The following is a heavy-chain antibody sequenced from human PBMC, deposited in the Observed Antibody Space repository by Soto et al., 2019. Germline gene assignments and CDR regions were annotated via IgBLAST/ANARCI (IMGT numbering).Heavy chain of an antibody. Sequence: EVQLLESGGGLVQPGGSLRLSCAASGFTFSSYAMSWVRQAPGKGLERVSAISGSGGSTYYADSVKGRLTISRDNSKNTLYLQMNSLRAEDTAVYYCAMGSIAVAAPFDYGGQGTLVTVSS. CDR1: GFTFSSYA. J-gene: IGHJ4*02. CDR2: ISGSGGST. D-gene: IGHD6-19*01. CDR3: AMGSIAVAAPFDY. V-gene: IGHV3-23*01.